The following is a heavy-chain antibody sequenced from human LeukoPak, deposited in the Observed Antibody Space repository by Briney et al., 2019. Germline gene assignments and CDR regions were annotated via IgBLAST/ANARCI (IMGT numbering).Heavy chain of an antibody. CDR3: ARAFLAGYSPEEYFFDY. Sequence: NSSETLSLTCTVSGGSISSYYWSWIRQPAGKGLEWIGRIYTSGTTHYNPSLKSRVTISVDESKNQFSLKLNSVTAADTAVYYCARAFLAGYSPEEYFFDYWGQGTLVTVSS. D-gene: IGHD2-15*01. J-gene: IGHJ4*02. CDR2: IYTSGTT. V-gene: IGHV4-4*07. CDR1: GGSISSYY.